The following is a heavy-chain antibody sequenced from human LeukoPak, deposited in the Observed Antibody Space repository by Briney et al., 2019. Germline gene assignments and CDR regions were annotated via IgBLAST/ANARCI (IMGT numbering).Heavy chain of an antibody. V-gene: IGHV1-69*04. CDR1: GGTFSSYA. J-gene: IGHJ6*02. Sequence: GASVKVSCKASGGTFSSYAISWVRQAPGQGLEWMGRIIPILGIANYAQKFQGRVTITADKSTSTAYMELSSLRSEDTAVYYCARGEYSSSWYSDYYYGMDVWGQGTTVTVSS. CDR2: IIPILGIA. CDR3: ARGEYSSSWYSDYYYGMDV. D-gene: IGHD6-13*01.